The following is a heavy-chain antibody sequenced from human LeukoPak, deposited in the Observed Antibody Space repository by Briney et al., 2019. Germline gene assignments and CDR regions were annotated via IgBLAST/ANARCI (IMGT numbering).Heavy chain of an antibody. CDR2: ISAHNGNT. J-gene: IGHJ6*02. CDR1: GYTFTSYG. D-gene: IGHD4/OR15-4a*01. V-gene: IGHV1-18*01. CDR3: ARDYLTTPYYYYGMDV. Sequence: ASVKVSGKASGYTFTSYGISWVRQAPGQGLEWVGWISAHNGNTDYAQKLQGRVTMTTDTSTSTAYMELRSLRSDDTAVYYCARDYLTTPYYYYGMDVWGQGTTVIVSS.